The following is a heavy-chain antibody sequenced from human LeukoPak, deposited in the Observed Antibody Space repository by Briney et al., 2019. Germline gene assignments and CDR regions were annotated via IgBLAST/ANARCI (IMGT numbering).Heavy chain of an antibody. Sequence: PGGSLRLSCAASGFTVSSNYMSWVRQAPGKGLEWVSVIYSGGSTYYADSVKGRFTISRDNSKNTLYLQMNSLRAEDTAVYYCAKLNLVVVTEIDYWGQGTLVTVSS. V-gene: IGHV3-66*01. CDR2: IYSGGST. CDR1: GFTVSSNY. J-gene: IGHJ4*02. D-gene: IGHD2-21*02. CDR3: AKLNLVVVTEIDY.